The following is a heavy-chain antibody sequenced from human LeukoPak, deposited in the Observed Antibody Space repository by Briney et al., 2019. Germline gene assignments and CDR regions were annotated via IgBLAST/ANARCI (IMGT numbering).Heavy chain of an antibody. CDR1: GGSVSSGSYY. J-gene: IGHJ4*02. CDR2: IYHSGST. CDR3: ARGFSYYYDSSGYLFDY. D-gene: IGHD3-22*01. V-gene: IGHV4-30-2*01. Sequence: PSETLSLTCTVSGGSVSSGSYYWSWIRQPPGKGLEWIGYIYHSGSTYYNPSLKSRVTISVDRSKNQFSLKLSSVTAADTAVYYCARGFSYYYDSSGYLFDYWGQGTLVTVSS.